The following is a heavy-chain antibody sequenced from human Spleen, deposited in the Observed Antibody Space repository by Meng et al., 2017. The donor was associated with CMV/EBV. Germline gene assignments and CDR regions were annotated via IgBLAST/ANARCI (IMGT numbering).Heavy chain of an antibody. CDR1: GFTFADYY. CDR2: ISSTGNTI. J-gene: IGHJ3*02. Sequence: LSLTCAASGFTFADYYMSWIRQAPGKGLEWVSYISSTGNTIFYADSVKGRFTISRDNAKKSLFLQMNSLRADDTAVYYCARVSAIEGATGAFDIWGQGTMVTVSS. CDR3: ARVSAIEGATGAFDI. V-gene: IGHV3-11*01. D-gene: IGHD1-26*01.